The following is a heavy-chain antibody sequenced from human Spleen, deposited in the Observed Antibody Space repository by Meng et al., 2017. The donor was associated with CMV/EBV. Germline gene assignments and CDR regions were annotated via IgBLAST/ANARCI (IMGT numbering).Heavy chain of an antibody. CDR1: GFTLSGYS. D-gene: IGHD1-7*01. CDR2: ITTSSSYI. CDR3: ARAWNYP. J-gene: IGHJ5*02. V-gene: IGHV3-21*01. Sequence: GESLKISCAASGFTLSGYSMNWVRQAPGKGLEWVSSITTSSSYIYYADSVKGRFTISRDNAKNSLYLQMNSLRAEDTAVYYCARAWNYPWGQGTLVTVSS.